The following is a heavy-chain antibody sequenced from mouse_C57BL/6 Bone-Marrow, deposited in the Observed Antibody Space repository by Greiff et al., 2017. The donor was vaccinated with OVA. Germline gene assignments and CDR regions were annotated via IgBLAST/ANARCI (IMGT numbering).Heavy chain of an antibody. Sequence: VQLQQSGAELARPGASVKLSCKASGYTFTSYGLSWVKQRTGQGLEWIGEIYPRGGDTSYNEKFKGKATLTADKSSSTAYMELCSLTSEDSAVYFGAREGIFWGQGTTRTVSA. CDR3: AREGIF. V-gene: IGHV1-81*01. J-gene: IGHJ2*01. CDR1: GYTFTSYG. CDR2: IYPRGGDT.